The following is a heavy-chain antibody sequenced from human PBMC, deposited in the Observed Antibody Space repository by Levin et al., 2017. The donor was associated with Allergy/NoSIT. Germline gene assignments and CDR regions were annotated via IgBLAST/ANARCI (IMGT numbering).Heavy chain of an antibody. CDR3: AHLGYCSSTSCPNLGYSYYYGMDV. J-gene: IGHJ6*02. V-gene: IGHV3-23*01. D-gene: IGHD2-2*01. Sequence: PGGSLRLSCAASGFTFSSYAMSWVRQAPGKGLEWVSVISGSGGTTYYADSVKGRFTISRDNSKNTLYLQMNSLRDEDTAVYYCAHLGYCSSTSCPNLGYSYYYGMDVWGQGTTVTVSS. CDR2: ISGSGGTT. CDR1: GFTFSSYA.